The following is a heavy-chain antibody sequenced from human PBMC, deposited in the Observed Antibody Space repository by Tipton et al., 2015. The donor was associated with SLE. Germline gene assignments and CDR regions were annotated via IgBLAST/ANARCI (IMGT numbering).Heavy chain of an antibody. CDR1: GGSLSGYY. CDR3: ARRRIQLWFKGGMDV. V-gene: IGHV4-34*01. D-gene: IGHD5-18*01. Sequence: TLSLTCAVYGGSLSGYYWSWIRQPPGKGLEWIGEINHSGRTNYNPSLKSRVTISVDTSKNQFSLKLSSVTAADTAVYYCARRRIQLWFKGGMDVWGQGTTVTVSS. J-gene: IGHJ6*02. CDR2: INHSGRT.